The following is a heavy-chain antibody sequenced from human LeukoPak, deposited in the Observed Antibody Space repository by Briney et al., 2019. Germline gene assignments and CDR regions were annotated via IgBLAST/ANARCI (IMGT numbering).Heavy chain of an antibody. V-gene: IGHV4-39*07. CDR2: IYYSGSP. J-gene: IGHJ5*02. D-gene: IGHD3-9*01. Sequence: SETLSLTCTVSGGSISSSCYYWGWIRQPPGKGLEWIGSIYYSGSPYYNPSLKSRVTISVDTPKNQFSLKLSSVTAADTAVYYCARAPGRYFDWLLGWFDPWGQGTLVTVSS. CDR3: ARAPGRYFDWLLGWFDP. CDR1: GGSISSSCYY.